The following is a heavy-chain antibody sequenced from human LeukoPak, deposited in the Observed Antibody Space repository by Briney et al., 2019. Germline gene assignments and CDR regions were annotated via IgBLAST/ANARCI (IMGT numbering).Heavy chain of an antibody. CDR2: INPNSGGT. CDR3: ARAGGDGYNYEVY. Sequence: ASVKVSCKASGYTFTGYYMHWVRQAPGQGLEGMGRINPNSGGTKYAQKFQGRGTITRDTSSSTAYMELSRLRSDDTAVYYCARAGGDGYNYEVYWGQGTLVTVSS. D-gene: IGHD5-24*01. J-gene: IGHJ4*02. CDR1: GYTFTGYY. V-gene: IGHV1-2*06.